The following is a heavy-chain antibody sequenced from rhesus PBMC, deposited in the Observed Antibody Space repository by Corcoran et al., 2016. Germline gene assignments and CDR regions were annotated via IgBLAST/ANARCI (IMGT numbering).Heavy chain of an antibody. V-gene: IGHV3S5*01. CDR1: GFTFSSYG. CDR2: ISKCGGST. J-gene: IGHJ3*01. CDR3: ARDRDAFDF. Sequence: EVQLVEAGGGVDQPGGSLRPSCAASGFTFSSYGMNWVRQGPGKGLEGVSYISKCGGSTYYADSVQGRFPISRDNSKNTLSLPMNSLRAEDTAVYYCARDRDAFDFWGQGLRVTVSS.